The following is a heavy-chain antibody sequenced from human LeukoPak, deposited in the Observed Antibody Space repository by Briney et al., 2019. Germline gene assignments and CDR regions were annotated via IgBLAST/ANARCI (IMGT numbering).Heavy chain of an antibody. V-gene: IGHV1-2*02. J-gene: IGHJ4*02. CDR1: GYTFTDYY. D-gene: IGHD3-22*01. Sequence: ASVKVSCKASGYTFTDYYMHWVRQVPGQGLEWVGWMYPNSGGTNYAQKFQGRVTMTGDTSIPTAYMELIRLRFDDTAVYYCARADSGGSAFEYWGQGTLVTVSS. CDR3: ARADSGGSAFEY. CDR2: MYPNSGGT.